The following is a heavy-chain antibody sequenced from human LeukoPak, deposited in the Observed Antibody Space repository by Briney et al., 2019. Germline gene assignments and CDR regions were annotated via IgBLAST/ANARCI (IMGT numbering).Heavy chain of an antibody. CDR2: ISGSGSST. Sequence: GGSLRLSCAASEFTFNIYAMNWVRQASGKGLEWVSTISGSGSSTYYADSVKGRFTISRDNSKNTLYLQMNSLRAEDTAVYFCAKDQHGYDKPIDYWGQGTLVTVSS. V-gene: IGHV3-23*01. CDR1: EFTFNIYA. CDR3: AKDQHGYDKPIDY. J-gene: IGHJ4*02. D-gene: IGHD5-12*01.